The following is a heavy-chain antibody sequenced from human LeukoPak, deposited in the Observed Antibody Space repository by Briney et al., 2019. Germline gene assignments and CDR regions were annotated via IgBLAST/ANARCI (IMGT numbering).Heavy chain of an antibody. J-gene: IGHJ4*02. Sequence: PGGSLRLSCAASGFTVSTNYMSWVRQAPGKGLEWVSVIYTAGSTYYADSVKGRFIISRDNSKNTLYLQMNSLRAEDTAVYYCARRLKGLPVDYWGQGTLVTVSS. CDR3: ARRLKGLPVDY. CDR2: IYTAGST. D-gene: IGHD3-22*01. V-gene: IGHV3-53*01. CDR1: GFTVSTNY.